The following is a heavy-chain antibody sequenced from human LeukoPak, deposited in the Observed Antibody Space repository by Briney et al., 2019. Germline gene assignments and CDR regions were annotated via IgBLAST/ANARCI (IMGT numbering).Heavy chain of an antibody. V-gene: IGHV3-30*02. CDR1: GFTFSSYG. CDR3: AKGGYGYSSGYDFDY. J-gene: IGHJ4*02. Sequence: GGSLRLSCAASGFTFSSYGMHWVRQAPGKGLEWVAFIRYDGSNKYYAYSVTGRFTISRDNCKYTLYLQMNSLRAEDADMDYCAKGGYGYSSGYDFDYLGQGTLVTVSS. D-gene: IGHD6-19*01. CDR2: IRYDGSNK.